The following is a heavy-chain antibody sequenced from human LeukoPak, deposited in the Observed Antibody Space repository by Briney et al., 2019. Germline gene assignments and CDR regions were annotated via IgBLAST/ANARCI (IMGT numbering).Heavy chain of an antibody. CDR3: ARGIPNAFDI. Sequence: SETLSLTCAVFGGSFNGYYWSWIRQPPGKGLEWIGEINHSGSTNYNPSLKSRVTISVDTSKNQFSLKLSSVTAADTTIYYCARGIPNAFDIWGQGTTVTVSS. CDR2: INHSGST. J-gene: IGHJ3*02. V-gene: IGHV4-34*01. CDR1: GGSFNGYY.